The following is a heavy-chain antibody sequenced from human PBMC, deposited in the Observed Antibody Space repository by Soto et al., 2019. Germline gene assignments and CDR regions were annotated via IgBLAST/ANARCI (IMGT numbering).Heavy chain of an antibody. CDR2: ISWDGGST. CDR3: AKDQRNYYGMDV. Sequence: PGGSLRLSCAAFGFTFSSYAMHWVRQAPGKGLEWVSLISWDGGSTYYADSVKGRFTISRDNSKNSLYLQMNSLRTEDTALYYCAKDQRNYYGMDVWGQGTTVTVSS. J-gene: IGHJ6*02. CDR1: GFTFSSYA. V-gene: IGHV3-43*02.